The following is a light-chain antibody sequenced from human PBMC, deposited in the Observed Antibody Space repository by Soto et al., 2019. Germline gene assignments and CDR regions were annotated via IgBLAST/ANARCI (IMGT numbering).Light chain of an antibody. CDR1: QSISSY. CDR3: QQSYSTPT. V-gene: IGKV1-39*01. J-gene: IGKJ3*01. CDR2: AAS. Sequence: DIQMTRSPSSLSASVGDRVTITCRASQSISSYLNWYQQKPGKAPKLLIYAASSLQSGVPSRFSGSGSGTDSTLTISSLQPEDFATYYCQQSYSTPTFGPGTKVDI.